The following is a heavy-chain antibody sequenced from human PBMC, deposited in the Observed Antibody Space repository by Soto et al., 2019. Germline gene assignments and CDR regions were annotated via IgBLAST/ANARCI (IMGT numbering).Heavy chain of an antibody. V-gene: IGHV3-30-3*01. Sequence: PGGSLRLSCAASGFTFSSYAMHWVRQAPGKGLEWVAVISYDGSNKYYADSVKGRFTISRDNSKNTLYLQMNSLRAEDTAVYYCAREAMVRGVLDYWGQGTLVTVSS. J-gene: IGHJ4*02. CDR3: AREAMVRGVLDY. CDR2: ISYDGSNK. CDR1: GFTFSSYA. D-gene: IGHD3-10*01.